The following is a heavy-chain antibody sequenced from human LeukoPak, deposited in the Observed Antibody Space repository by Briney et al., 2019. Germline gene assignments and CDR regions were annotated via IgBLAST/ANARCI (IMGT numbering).Heavy chain of an antibody. CDR1: GSTFSRYW. V-gene: IGHV3-7*01. CDR3: ARALGSHGSLDY. CDR2: TKQDGSEK. J-gene: IGHJ4*02. Sequence: PGGSLRLSCAASGSTFSRYWMSWVRQAPGKGLEWVANTKQDGSEKYYADSVKGRFTIFRDNAKNSLYVQVNSLRAEDTAVYYCARALGSHGSLDYWGQGTLVTVSS. D-gene: IGHD1-26*01.